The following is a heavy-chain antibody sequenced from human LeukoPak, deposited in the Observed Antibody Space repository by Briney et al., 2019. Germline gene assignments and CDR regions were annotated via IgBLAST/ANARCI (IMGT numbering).Heavy chain of an antibody. CDR3: ARDTLVYADSPDAFDI. D-gene: IGHD4-17*01. CDR2: ISSSSDYI. V-gene: IGHV3-21*01. Sequence: GGSLRLSCAASGFTFNNYIMNWVRQAPGKGLEWVSSISSSSDYIYYADSVKGRFTISRDNAKNSLYLQMNSLRDEDTAVYYCARDTLVYADSPDAFDIWGQGTMVTVSS. J-gene: IGHJ3*02. CDR1: GFTFNNYI.